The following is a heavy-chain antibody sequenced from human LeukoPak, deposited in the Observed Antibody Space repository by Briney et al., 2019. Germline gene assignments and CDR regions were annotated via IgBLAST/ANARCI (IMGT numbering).Heavy chain of an antibody. CDR1: GFTFNTYA. V-gene: IGHV3-23*01. D-gene: IGHD3-9*01. J-gene: IGHJ4*02. CDR2: ASDSAGST. CDR3: AKPLLTGYPKDYFDS. Sequence: PGGSLRLSCAASGFTFNTYAMTWVRQAPGKGLEWVSTASDSAGSTHYADSVKGRFTISRDNSMNTLYLQMDSLRAEDTAVYYCAKPLLTGYPKDYFDSWGQGTLVTVSS.